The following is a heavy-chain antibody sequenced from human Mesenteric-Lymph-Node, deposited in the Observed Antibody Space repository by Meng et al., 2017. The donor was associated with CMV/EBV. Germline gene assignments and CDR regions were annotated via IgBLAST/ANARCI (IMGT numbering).Heavy chain of an antibody. D-gene: IGHD5-18*01. CDR2: LSGSGINT. V-gene: IGHV3-23*01. CDR3: AKDGRGYSPYYFDS. Sequence: GESLKISCAASGFTFSGFEMNWVRQAPGKGLEWVSALSGSGINTYYADSVKGRFTISRDNSKNTLYLQMSSLRAEDTAVYYCAKDGRGYSPYYFDSWGQGTLVTVSS. J-gene: IGHJ4*02. CDR1: GFTFSGFE.